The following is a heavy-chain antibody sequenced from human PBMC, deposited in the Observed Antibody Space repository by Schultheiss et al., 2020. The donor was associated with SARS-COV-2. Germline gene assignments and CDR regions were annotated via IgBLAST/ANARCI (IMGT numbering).Heavy chain of an antibody. J-gene: IGHJ3*02. CDR2: IYHSGST. CDR3: ARYDCSSTSCYQGDAFDI. V-gene: IGHV4-4*02. CDR1: GGSISSSNW. Sequence: SETLSLTCAVSGGSISSSNWWSWVRQPPGKGLEWIGEIYHSGSTNYNPSLNSRVTISVDKSKNQFSLKLSSVTAADTAVYYCARYDCSSTSCYQGDAFDIWGQGTMVTVSS. D-gene: IGHD2-2*01.